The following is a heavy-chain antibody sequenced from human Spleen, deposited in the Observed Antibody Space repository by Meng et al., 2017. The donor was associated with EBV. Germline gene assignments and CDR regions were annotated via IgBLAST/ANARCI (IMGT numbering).Heavy chain of an antibody. V-gene: IGHV3-53*01. J-gene: IGHJ4*02. CDR2: IYSGGST. CDR3: AGSWPSRY. Sequence: EGQVGESGGGLIQPGGSLRISCAASGITVSSNFMSWVRQAPGKGLEWVSVIYSGGSTEYADSVKGRFTVSRDNSKNTLYLQMNSLRAEDTAVYYCAGSWPSRYWGQGTLVTVSS. CDR1: GITVSSNF. D-gene: IGHD5-24*01.